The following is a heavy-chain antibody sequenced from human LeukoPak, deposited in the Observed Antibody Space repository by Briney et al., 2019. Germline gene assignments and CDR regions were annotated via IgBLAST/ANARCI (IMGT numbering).Heavy chain of an antibody. CDR2: IKQDGSEK. J-gene: IGHJ4*02. CDR1: GFTFSSYW. D-gene: IGHD5-18*01. CDR3: ASGYSYGRGLL. Sequence: GGSLRLSCAASGFTFSSYWMSWVRQAPGKGLEWVANIKQDGSEKYYVDSVKGRFTISRDSAKSSLYLQMNSLRAEDTAVYYCASGYSYGRGLLWGQGTLVTVSS. V-gene: IGHV3-7*01.